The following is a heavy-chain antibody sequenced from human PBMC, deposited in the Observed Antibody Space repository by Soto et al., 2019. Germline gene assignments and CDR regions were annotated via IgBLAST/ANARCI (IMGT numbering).Heavy chain of an antibody. CDR2: ISSSGGTI. CDR3: ARDTATPNC. J-gene: IGHJ4*02. D-gene: IGHD2-21*02. Sequence: GGSLRLSCAASGFTFSTYTMNWVRQAPGKGPEWVSYISSSGGTIYYADSVKGRFTISRNNAMNSLYLQMNSLRVEDTAVYYCARDTATPNCWGQGTLVTVSS. V-gene: IGHV3-48*01. CDR1: GFTFSTYT.